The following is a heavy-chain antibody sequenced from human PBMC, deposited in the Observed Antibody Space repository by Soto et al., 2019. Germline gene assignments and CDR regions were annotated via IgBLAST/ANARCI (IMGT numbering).Heavy chain of an antibody. D-gene: IGHD3-16*02. J-gene: IGHJ3*01. CDR2: ISDSGDRT. Sequence: GGSLRLSCAASGFTLSMSAVNWVRQAPGKGLEWVSYISDSGDRTYYADSVKGRFTISRDRSKNTVSLQMDSLRAEDTAVYYCAKDRGIIVKAGDAFDVWGQGTKVTVSS. CDR3: AKDRGIIVKAGDAFDV. CDR1: GFTLSMSA. V-gene: IGHV3-23*01.